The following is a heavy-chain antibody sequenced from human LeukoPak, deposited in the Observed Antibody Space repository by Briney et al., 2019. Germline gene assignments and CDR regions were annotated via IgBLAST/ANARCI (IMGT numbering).Heavy chain of an antibody. CDR1: GYTFTGYY. D-gene: IGHD5-18*01. Sequence: GASVKVSCKASGYTFTGYYMHWVRQAPGQGLEWMGRINPNSGGTNYAQKCQGRVTMTRVTSISTAYMELSRLRSDDTAVYYCARDGLGRGYSYGLTFDYWGQGTLVTVSS. CDR2: INPNSGGT. J-gene: IGHJ4*02. V-gene: IGHV1-2*06. CDR3: ARDGLGRGYSYGLTFDY.